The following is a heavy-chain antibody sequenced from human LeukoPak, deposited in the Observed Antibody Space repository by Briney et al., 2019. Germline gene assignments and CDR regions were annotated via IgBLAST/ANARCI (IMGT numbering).Heavy chain of an antibody. V-gene: IGHV3-74*01. CDR3: ARSGGDSNVLLWFGEQYYFDY. Sequence: GGSLRLSCAASGFTFSSYWMHWVRQAPGKGLVWVSRINSDGSSTSYADSVKGRFTISRDNVKNTLYLQMSSLRAEDTAVYYCARSGGDSNVLLWFGEQYYFDYWGQGTLVTVSS. J-gene: IGHJ4*02. CDR1: GFTFSSYW. CDR2: INSDGSST. D-gene: IGHD3-10*01.